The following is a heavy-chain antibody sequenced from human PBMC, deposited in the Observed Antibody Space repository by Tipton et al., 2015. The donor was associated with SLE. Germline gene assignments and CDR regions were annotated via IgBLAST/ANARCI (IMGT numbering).Heavy chain of an antibody. D-gene: IGHD1-26*01. J-gene: IGHJ3*02. V-gene: IGHV4-31*03. CDR1: GGSISSGGYY. Sequence: TLSLTCTVSGGSISSGGYYWSWIRQHPGKGLEWIGYIYYSGSTYYNPSLKSRVTISVDTSKNQFSLKLSSVTAADTAVYYCARDSGVVGALDAFDIWGQGTMVTVSS. CDR3: ARDSGVVGALDAFDI. CDR2: IYYSGST.